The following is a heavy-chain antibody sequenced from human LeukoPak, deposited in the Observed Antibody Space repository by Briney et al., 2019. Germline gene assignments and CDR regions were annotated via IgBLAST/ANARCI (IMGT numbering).Heavy chain of an antibody. CDR1: GFTFSSYS. Sequence: GGSLRLSCAASGFTFSSYSMSWVRQAPGKGLEWVSSISSSSTYRYYAASVKGRFTISRDNAKNSLYLQMNSLRAEDTAVYYCARGPNTDYGRRYYYYMDVWGKGTTVTVSS. J-gene: IGHJ6*03. CDR3: ARGPNTDYGRRYYYYMDV. V-gene: IGHV3-21*01. D-gene: IGHD4-17*01. CDR2: ISSSSTYR.